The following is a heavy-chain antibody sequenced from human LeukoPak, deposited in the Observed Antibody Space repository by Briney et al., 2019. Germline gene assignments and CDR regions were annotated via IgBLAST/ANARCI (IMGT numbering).Heavy chain of an antibody. CDR2: ISYDGSNK. Sequence: HPGGSLRLSWAASGFTFSSYAMHWVRQAPGKGLEWVAVISYDGSNKYYADSVKGRFTISRDNSKNTLYLQMNSLRAEDTAVYYCARDLKPNYDFWSGSAYNWFDPWGQGTLVTVSS. CDR1: GFTFSSYA. J-gene: IGHJ5*02. V-gene: IGHV3-30*01. D-gene: IGHD3-3*01. CDR3: ARDLKPNYDFWSGSAYNWFDP.